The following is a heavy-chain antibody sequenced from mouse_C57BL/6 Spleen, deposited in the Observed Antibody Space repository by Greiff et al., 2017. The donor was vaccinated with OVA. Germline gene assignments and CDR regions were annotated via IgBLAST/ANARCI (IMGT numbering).Heavy chain of an antibody. CDR2: IYPGDGDT. V-gene: IGHV1-82*01. Sequence: QVQLQQSGPELVKPGASVKISCKASGYAFSSSWMNWVKQRPGKGLEWIGRIYPGDGDTNYNGKFKGKATLTADKSSSTAYMQLSSLTSEDSAVYFCARSYGYDGAMDYWGQGTSGTVSS. D-gene: IGHD2-2*01. CDR1: GYAFSSSW. CDR3: ARSYGYDGAMDY. J-gene: IGHJ4*01.